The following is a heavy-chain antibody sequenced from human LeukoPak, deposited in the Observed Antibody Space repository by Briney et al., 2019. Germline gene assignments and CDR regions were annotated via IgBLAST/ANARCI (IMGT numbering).Heavy chain of an antibody. CDR3: ARDPGPWYSSSLDWFDP. V-gene: IGHV3-21*04. CDR1: GFTFSTYN. J-gene: IGHJ5*02. CDR2: ISSTGSAK. D-gene: IGHD6-6*01. Sequence: TGGSLRLSCAASGFTFSTYNMNWVRQAPGKGLEWVSSISSTGSAKYYADSVKGRFTISRDNSKNTLYLQMNSLRAEDTAVYYCARDPGPWYSSSLDWFDPWGQGTLVTVSS.